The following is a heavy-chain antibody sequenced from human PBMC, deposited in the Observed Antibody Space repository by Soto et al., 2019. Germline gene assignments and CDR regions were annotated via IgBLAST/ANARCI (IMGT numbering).Heavy chain of an antibody. Sequence: QVQLQESGPGLVKPSETLSLTCTVSGGSISSYYWSWVRQTPGKGLEWIAYISYGGRTNYSPSLRSRTTISVDLSKNQFSLNLSSVIAADTAVYFCARVSGIFGVVSPFDYWGQGTLVTVSS. CDR1: GGSISSYY. D-gene: IGHD3-3*01. CDR2: ISYGGRT. V-gene: IGHV4-59*01. CDR3: ARVSGIFGVVSPFDY. J-gene: IGHJ4*02.